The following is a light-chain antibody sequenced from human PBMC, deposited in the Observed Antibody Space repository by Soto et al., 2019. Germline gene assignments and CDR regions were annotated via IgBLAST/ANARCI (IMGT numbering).Light chain of an antibody. CDR2: GVS. CDR1: QSISNNY. Sequence: EIVLTQSPGTLSLSPGERATLSCRASQSISNNYLAWYQQRPGQAPRLLIYGVSSRATGIADRFSGSGSGTDFTLTIGRLEPEDFEMDYYQQSTAFGQGTRVEF. CDR3: QQSTA. J-gene: IGKJ1*01. V-gene: IGKV3-20*01.